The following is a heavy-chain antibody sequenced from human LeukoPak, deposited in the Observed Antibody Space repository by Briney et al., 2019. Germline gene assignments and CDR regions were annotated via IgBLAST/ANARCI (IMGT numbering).Heavy chain of an antibody. J-gene: IGHJ4*02. D-gene: IGHD5-12*01. CDR2: IRGSGGST. CDR3: AKNEVWWLPDS. Sequence: GGSLRLSCAASGFIFSSFGMNWVRQTPGKGLEWVSAIRGSGGSTYYADSVKGRFTISRDNSKNTLYLQMNSLRADDTALYYCAKNEVWWLPDSWGQGTLVTVSS. V-gene: IGHV3-23*01. CDR1: GFIFSSFG.